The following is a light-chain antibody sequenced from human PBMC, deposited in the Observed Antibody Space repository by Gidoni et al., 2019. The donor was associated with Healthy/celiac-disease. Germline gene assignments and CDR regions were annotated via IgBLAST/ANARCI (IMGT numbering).Light chain of an antibody. CDR1: QSLLHSNGYNY. Sequence: DIVMTQSPLSLPVTPGEPASISCRSSQSLLHSNGYNYLDWYLQKPGQSPQLLIYLGSNRASGVPDRFSGSGSCTDFTLKISRVEAEDVGVYYCMQALQTPRAFGQXTKVEIK. J-gene: IGKJ1*01. CDR3: MQALQTPRA. CDR2: LGS. V-gene: IGKV2-28*01.